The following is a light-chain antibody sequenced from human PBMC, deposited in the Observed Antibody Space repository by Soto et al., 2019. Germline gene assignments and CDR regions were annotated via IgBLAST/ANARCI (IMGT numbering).Light chain of an antibody. Sequence: TQSPSALSASVGDRVTITCRASQAISHYLAWYQQKPGQAPRLLIYGASSRAAGIPDRFSGSGSGTDFTLTISRLEPEDFAVYYCHQYGDSLWTFGQGTKVDIK. CDR3: HQYGDSLWT. V-gene: IGKV3-20*01. CDR1: QAISHY. CDR2: GAS. J-gene: IGKJ1*01.